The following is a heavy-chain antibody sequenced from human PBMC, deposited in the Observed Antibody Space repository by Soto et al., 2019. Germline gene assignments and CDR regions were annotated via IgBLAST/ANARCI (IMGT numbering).Heavy chain of an antibody. CDR2: IKQDGSEQ. Sequence: LRLSCAASGFTFSSYWMSWVRQAPGKGLEWVANIKQDGSEQYYVDSLKGRFTISRDNAKNSLYLLMNSLRAEDTAVYYCATDRKDFWSAYYLDYFDYWGPGTLVTVSS. CDR3: ATDRKDFWSAYYLDYFDY. D-gene: IGHD3-3*01. CDR1: GFTFSSYW. V-gene: IGHV3-7*03. J-gene: IGHJ4*02.